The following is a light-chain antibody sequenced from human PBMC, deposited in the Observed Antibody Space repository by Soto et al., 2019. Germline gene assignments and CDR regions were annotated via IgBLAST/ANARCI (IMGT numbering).Light chain of an antibody. CDR2: KAS. CDR1: QSISSW. V-gene: IGKV1-5*03. J-gene: IGKJ1*01. CDR3: QQYYSYWT. Sequence: DIQMTQYPSTLSASVGDRVIMACRASQSISSWLAWYQQKPGKAPKLLISKASNLESGVPSRFSGSGSGTEFTLTVSSLQPDDFATYYCQQYYSYWTFGQGTNVEIK.